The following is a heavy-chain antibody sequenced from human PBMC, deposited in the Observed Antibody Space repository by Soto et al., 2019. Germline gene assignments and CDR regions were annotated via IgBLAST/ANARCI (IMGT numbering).Heavy chain of an antibody. J-gene: IGHJ4*02. CDR1: GGSISSSSYY. V-gene: IGHV4-39*01. CDR2: IYYSGST. D-gene: IGHD6-19*01. Sequence: QLQLQESGPGLVKPSETLSLTCTVSGGSISSSSYYWGWIRQPPGKGLEWIGSIYYSGSTYYNPSLKSRVTISVDTSKNQFSLKLSSVTAADTAVYYCARPGGSSGWVDYWGQGTLVTVSS. CDR3: ARPGGSSGWVDY.